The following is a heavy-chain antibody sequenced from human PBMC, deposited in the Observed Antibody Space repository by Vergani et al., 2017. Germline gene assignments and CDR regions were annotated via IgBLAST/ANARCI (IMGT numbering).Heavy chain of an antibody. Sequence: QVQLQESGPGLVKPSETLSLTCIVSGSSISPYYWSWIRQPAGKGLEWIGRIYTSESTNYNPSLKSRVTMSVDTSKNQFSLKLSSVTAADTAVYYCAREYSSSVGFLAYGGQGTLVTVSS. CDR2: IYTSEST. J-gene: IGHJ4*02. CDR1: GSSISPYY. V-gene: IGHV4-4*07. D-gene: IGHD6-6*01. CDR3: AREYSSSVGFLAY.